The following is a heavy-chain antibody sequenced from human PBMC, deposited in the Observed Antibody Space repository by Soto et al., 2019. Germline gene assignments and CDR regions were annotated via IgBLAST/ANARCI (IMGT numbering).Heavy chain of an antibody. CDR2: ISSSGSYI. Sequence: GGSLRLSCAASGFTFSSYAMSWVRQAPGKGLEWVSAISSSGSYIYYADSVKGRFTISRDNAKNPLYLQMNSLRAEDTAVYYCARDPLYCSGGSCYSDLPVDIWGQGTMVTVSS. J-gene: IGHJ3*02. V-gene: IGHV3-21*01. D-gene: IGHD2-15*01. CDR1: GFTFSSYA. CDR3: ARDPLYCSGGSCYSDLPVDI.